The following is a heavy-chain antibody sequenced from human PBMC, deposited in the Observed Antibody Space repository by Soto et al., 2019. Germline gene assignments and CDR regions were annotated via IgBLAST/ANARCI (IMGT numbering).Heavy chain of an antibody. CDR1: GGSISSGGYY. Sequence: SQTLSLTCTVSGGSISSGGYYWSWIRQHPGKGLEWIGYIYYSGSTYYNPSLKSRVTISVDTSKNQFSLKLSSVTAADTAVYYCARDSGGYDILTGYYYYYYMDVWGKGTTVTVSS. J-gene: IGHJ6*03. CDR3: ARDSGGYDILTGYYYYYYMDV. CDR2: IYYSGST. D-gene: IGHD3-9*01. V-gene: IGHV4-31*03.